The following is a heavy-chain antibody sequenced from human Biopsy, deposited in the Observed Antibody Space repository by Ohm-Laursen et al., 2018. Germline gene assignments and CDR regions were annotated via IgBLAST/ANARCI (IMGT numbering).Heavy chain of an antibody. CDR3: VREPKTGTAEAWYFDP. CDR2: ISYNDST. J-gene: IGHJ2*01. V-gene: IGHV4-31*03. Sequence: SDTLSLTCSVSGASVKTSGYFWAWIRQRPGKGLEWIGYISYNDSTHYNPSLTSRPAISFDTSNNLISLHLRSVSVADTAVYYCVREPKTGTAEAWYFDPWGRGSPVTVPS. CDR1: GASVKTSGYF. D-gene: IGHD3-9*01.